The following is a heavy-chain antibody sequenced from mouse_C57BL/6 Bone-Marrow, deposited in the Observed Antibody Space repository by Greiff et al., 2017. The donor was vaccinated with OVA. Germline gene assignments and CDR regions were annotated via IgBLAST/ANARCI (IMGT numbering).Heavy chain of an antibody. Sequence: EVMLVESGGGLVKPGGSLKLSCAASGFTFSSYTMSWVRQTPEKRLEWVATISGGGGNTYYPDSVKGRFTISRDNAKNTRYLQMSSLRSEDAALYYCARRLLFAYWGQGTLVTVSA. V-gene: IGHV5-9*01. CDR1: GFTFSSYT. CDR3: ARRLLFAY. D-gene: IGHD2-3*01. J-gene: IGHJ3*01. CDR2: ISGGGGNT.